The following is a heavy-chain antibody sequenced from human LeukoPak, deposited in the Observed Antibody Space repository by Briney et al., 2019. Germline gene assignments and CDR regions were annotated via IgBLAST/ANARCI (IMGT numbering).Heavy chain of an antibody. V-gene: IGHV3-48*03. CDR1: GFTFSSYE. J-gene: IGHJ3*02. CDR2: ISSSGSTI. CDR3: ARGAIVVVPAAEDDAFDI. Sequence: PGGPLRLSCAASGFTFSSYEMNWVRQAPGKGLEWVSYISSSGSTIYYADSVKGRFTISRDNAKNSLYLQMNSLRAEDTAVYYCARGAIVVVPAAEDDAFDIWGQGTMVTVSS. D-gene: IGHD2-2*01.